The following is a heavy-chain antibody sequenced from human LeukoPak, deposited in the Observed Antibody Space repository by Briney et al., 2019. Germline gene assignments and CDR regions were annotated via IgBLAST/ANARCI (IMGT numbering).Heavy chain of an antibody. D-gene: IGHD4-11*01. V-gene: IGHV3-30-3*01. CDR1: GFTFSSYA. Sequence: GGSLRLSCAASGFTFSSYAMRWVRQAPGKGLEWVAVISYDGSNKYYADSVKGRFTISRDNSKNTLYLQMNSLRAEDTAVYYCARGGTPSPINLYSNYSVLCYFDYWGQGTLVTVSS. CDR3: ARGGTPSPINLYSNYSVLCYFDY. CDR2: ISYDGSNK. J-gene: IGHJ4*02.